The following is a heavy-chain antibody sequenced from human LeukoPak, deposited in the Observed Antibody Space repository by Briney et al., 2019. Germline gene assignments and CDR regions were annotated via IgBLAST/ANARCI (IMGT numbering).Heavy chain of an antibody. CDR3: ARDGTAAGLYFDL. Sequence: GGSLRLSCAASGFTFSSYEMNWVRQAPGKGLEWVSYISSSGSTIYYADSVKGRFTISRDNAKNSLYLQMSGLRAEDTAVYYCARDGTAAGLYFDLWGQGTLVTVSS. J-gene: IGHJ4*01. V-gene: IGHV3-48*03. CDR1: GFTFSSYE. D-gene: IGHD6-13*01. CDR2: ISSSGSTI.